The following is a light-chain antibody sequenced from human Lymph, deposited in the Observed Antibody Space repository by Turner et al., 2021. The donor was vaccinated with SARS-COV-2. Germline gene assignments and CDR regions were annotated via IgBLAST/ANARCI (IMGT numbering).Light chain of an antibody. J-gene: IGKJ1*01. CDR3: MQALQTPRT. Sequence: DIVMTQSPLSLPFTPGEPASISCRSSQSLLHSTGYNYLDWYLQKPGQSPQLLIYLGSTRASGVPDRFSGSGSGTDFTLKISRVEAEDVGVYYCMQALQTPRTFGQGTKVEIK. V-gene: IGKV2-28*01. CDR1: QSLLHSTGYNY. CDR2: LGS.